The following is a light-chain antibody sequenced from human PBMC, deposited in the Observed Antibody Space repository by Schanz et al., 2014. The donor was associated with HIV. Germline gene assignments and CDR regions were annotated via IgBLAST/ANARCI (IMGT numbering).Light chain of an antibody. CDR1: SGSIAGDF. CDR2: ENN. CDR3: QSSDDLNLGV. Sequence: NFMLTQPHSVSESPGKTVAISCTRSSGSIAGDFVQWYRHRPGSAPITVISENNDRPSGVPDRFSGSIDSSSKSASLTISGLTIEDEGDYYCQSSDDLNLGVFGGGTKVTVL. J-gene: IGLJ2*01. V-gene: IGLV6-57*04.